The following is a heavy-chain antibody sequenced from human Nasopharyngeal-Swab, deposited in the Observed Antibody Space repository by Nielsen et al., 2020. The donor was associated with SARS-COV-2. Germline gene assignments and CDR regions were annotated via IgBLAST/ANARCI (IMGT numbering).Heavy chain of an antibody. CDR1: GFTYSTYA. D-gene: IGHD4-17*01. J-gene: IGHJ4*02. CDR3: AKGVGYGDTGCFDE. Sequence: ESLKISCVASGFTYSTYAMSWVRLAPGKGLEWVSGISGSGDNTYYADSVMGRFTISRDNAMETLYLQMNSLRLDDTAVYYCAKGVGYGDTGCFDEWGQGTLVTASS. V-gene: IGHV3-23*01. CDR2: ISGSGDNT.